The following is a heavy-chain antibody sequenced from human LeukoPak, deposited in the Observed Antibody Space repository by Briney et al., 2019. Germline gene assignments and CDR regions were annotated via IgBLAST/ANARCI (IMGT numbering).Heavy chain of an antibody. CDR2: IWYDGTSK. V-gene: IGHV3-33*01. D-gene: IGHD6-13*01. CDR3: ARSQSSSLIAY. J-gene: IGHJ4*02. CDR1: GFSLSAYG. Sequence: GGSLRLPCAASGFSLSAYGVHWVRQAPGKGLEWVAVIWYDGTSKDYADSVKGRFTFSRDNSKNTLYLQMNSLTVEDTAVYYCARSQSSSLIAYWGQGTLVTVSS.